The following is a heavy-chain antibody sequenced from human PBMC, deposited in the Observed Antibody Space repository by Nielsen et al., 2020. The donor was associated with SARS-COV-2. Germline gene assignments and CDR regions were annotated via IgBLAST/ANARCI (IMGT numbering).Heavy chain of an antibody. D-gene: IGHD5-18*01. CDR1: GYSFTSYW. CDR3: ARHLEYSYEDY. J-gene: IGHJ4*02. Sequence: GGSLRLSCKGSGYSFTSYWIGWVRQMPGKGLEWMGIIYPGDSDTRYSPSFQGQVTISADKSISTAYLQWSSLKASDTAMYYCARHLEYSYEDYWGQGTLVTVSS. V-gene: IGHV5-51*01. CDR2: IYPGDSDT.